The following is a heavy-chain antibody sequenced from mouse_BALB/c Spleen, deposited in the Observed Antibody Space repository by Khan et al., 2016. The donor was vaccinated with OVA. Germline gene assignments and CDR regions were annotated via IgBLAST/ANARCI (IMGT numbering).Heavy chain of an antibody. J-gene: IGHJ1*01. Sequence: QIQLVQSGPELKKPGETVKISCKASGYTFTNYGMNWVKQAPGKGLKWMGWINTYTGEPTYADDFKGRFAFSLETSASTAYLQINNLKNEDMATXFCARGASYWYFDVWGAGTTVTVSS. CDR1: GYTFTNYG. CDR3: ARGASYWYFDV. CDR2: INTYTGEP. V-gene: IGHV9-1*02.